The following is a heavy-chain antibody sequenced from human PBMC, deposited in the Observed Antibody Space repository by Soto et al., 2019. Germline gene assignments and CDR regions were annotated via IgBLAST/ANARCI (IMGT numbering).Heavy chain of an antibody. CDR1: GGCFLSDY. V-gene: IGHV4-4*07. D-gene: IGHD5-12*01. J-gene: IGHJ5*02. CDR3: AREVEKKSGYETYNWFDP. CDR2: IYTSGSN. Sequence: SEPLCLTCTVSGGCFLSDYWSWMRQPAGKGLWWIGRIYTSGSNNYNPSLKSRVTMSVDTSKTQTSLKLSSVNAADTAVYYCAREVEKKSGYETYNWFDPWGQGTLVTVSS.